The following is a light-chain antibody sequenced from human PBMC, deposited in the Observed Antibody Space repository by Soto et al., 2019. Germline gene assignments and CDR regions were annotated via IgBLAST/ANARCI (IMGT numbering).Light chain of an antibody. Sequence: DIQMTQSTSTLSASVGDRVTITCRASQRMSGFLAWYQQKPGKAPQLLISDASSLESGVPSRFSGGGSGTAFTHTISSLQPEDFATYYCQHYSSNSGTFGPGTKVDIK. CDR1: QRMSGF. CDR2: DAS. V-gene: IGKV1-5*01. CDR3: QHYSSNSGT. J-gene: IGKJ1*01.